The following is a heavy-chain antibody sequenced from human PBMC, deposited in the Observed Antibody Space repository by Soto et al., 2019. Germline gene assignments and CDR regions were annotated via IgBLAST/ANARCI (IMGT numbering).Heavy chain of an antibody. CDR1: GGTFSSYT. V-gene: IGHV1-69*02. Sequence: QVQLVQSGAEVKKPGSSVKVSCKASGGTFSSYTISWVRQAPGQGLEWMGRIIPILGIANYAQKFQGRVTITADKSTSTAYMELSSLRSEDTAVYYCASDTDDSSGYYYSGYWGQGTLVTVSS. J-gene: IGHJ4*02. CDR3: ASDTDDSSGYYYSGY. D-gene: IGHD3-22*01. CDR2: IIPILGIA.